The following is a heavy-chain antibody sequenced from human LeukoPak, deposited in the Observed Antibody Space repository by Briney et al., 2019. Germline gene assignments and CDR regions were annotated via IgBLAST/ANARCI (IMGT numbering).Heavy chain of an antibody. V-gene: IGHV6-1*01. Sequence: SQTLSLTCAISGDSVSSKGAAWNWIRQSPSRGLEWLGRTYYRFKWYYEYAASVESRININPDTSMNHFSLHLSSVSPEDTAVYFCARDIFFDSWSHGTLVTVSS. CDR1: GDSVSSKGAA. CDR2: TYYRFKWYY. CDR3: ARDIFFDS. D-gene: IGHD3-3*01. J-gene: IGHJ5*01.